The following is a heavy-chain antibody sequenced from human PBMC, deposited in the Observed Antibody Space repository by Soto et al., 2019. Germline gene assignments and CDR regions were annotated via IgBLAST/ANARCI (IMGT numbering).Heavy chain of an antibody. CDR3: ARGGSGWFEY. D-gene: IGHD3-16*01. J-gene: IGHJ5*01. V-gene: IGHV3-7*04. Sequence: EVQLVESGGGLVQPGGSLRLSCAASGFTFTGYWMSWVRQAPGKGLEWVANIKKDGSEKQYVDSVKGRFTISRDNAKNSVYLQMNSLRVEDSAIYDCARGGSGWFEYWGQGTLVTVSS. CDR2: IKKDGSEK. CDR1: GFTFTGYW.